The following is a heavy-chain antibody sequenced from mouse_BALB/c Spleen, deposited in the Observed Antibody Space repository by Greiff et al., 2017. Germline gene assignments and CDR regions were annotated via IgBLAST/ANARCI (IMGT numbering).Heavy chain of an antibody. CDR3: ARAGAYYANYCAMDY. CDR1: GFNIKDTY. V-gene: IGHV14-3*02. J-gene: IGHJ4*01. Sequence: VQLQQSGAELVKPGASVKLSCTASGFNIKDTYMHWVKQRPEQGLEWIGRIDPANGNTKYDPKFQGKATITADTSSNTAYLQLSSLTSEDTAVYYCARAGAYYANYCAMDYWGQGTSVTVSS. CDR2: IDPANGNT. D-gene: IGHD2-10*01.